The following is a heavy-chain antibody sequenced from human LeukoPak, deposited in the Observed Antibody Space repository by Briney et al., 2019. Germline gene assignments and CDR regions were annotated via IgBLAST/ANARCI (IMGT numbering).Heavy chain of an antibody. J-gene: IGHJ5*02. CDR2: INAYNGKK. V-gene: IGHV1-18*01. CDR1: VYTFTNYG. CDR3: ARDGPTTVTEYNWFYP. D-gene: IGHD4-11*01. Sequence: GASVTVSFKSSVYTFTNYGISWVGQAGGQGLEGMGWINAYNGKKNNVQKLQGRGTITTDTYTSTDYMEVRSLRSDDTAVYYCARDGPTTVTEYNWFYPWGQGTLVTVSS.